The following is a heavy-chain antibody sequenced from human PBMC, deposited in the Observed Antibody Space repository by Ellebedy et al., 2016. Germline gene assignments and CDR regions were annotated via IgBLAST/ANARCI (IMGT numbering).Heavy chain of an antibody. D-gene: IGHD6-13*01. CDR1: GYSFSNYW. CDR3: ARRSLAATGIDYGLDV. Sequence: KVSXKGSGYSFSNYWIAWVRQMPGKGLEWMGIIYPGDSDTIYSPAFQGQVIISVDKSINTAYLQWTTLEASDTAMYFCARRSLAATGIDYGLDVWGQGTTVTVSS. J-gene: IGHJ6*02. V-gene: IGHV5-51*01. CDR2: IYPGDSDT.